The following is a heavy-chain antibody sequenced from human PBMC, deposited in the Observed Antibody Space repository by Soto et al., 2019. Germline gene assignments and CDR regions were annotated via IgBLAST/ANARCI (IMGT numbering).Heavy chain of an antibody. CDR1: GFTFSNYG. V-gene: IGHV3-30*03. J-gene: IGHJ3*02. CDR3: PAYGDYGASFDI. Sequence: PGGSLRLSCAASGFTFSNYGIHWVRQAPGKGLEWVAVISYDGSNKYYGDSVKGRFTISRDNSKNTVSLEMNSLRAEDTAVFYCPAYGDYGASFDIWGQWTMVTVSS. D-gene: IGHD4-17*01. CDR2: ISYDGSNK.